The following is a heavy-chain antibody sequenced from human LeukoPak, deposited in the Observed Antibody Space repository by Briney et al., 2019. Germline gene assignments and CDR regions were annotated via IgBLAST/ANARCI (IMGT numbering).Heavy chain of an antibody. CDR3: ARGASNIDY. CDR2: ISASGDST. CDR1: GFTFSSYA. V-gene: IGHV3-23*01. Sequence: GGSLRLSCAASGFTFSSYAMNWVRQAPGKGLEWVSTISASGDSTFYPGSVKGRFTISRDNSKNTLYLQMNSLRAEDTAVYYCARGASNIDYWGQGTLVTVSS. J-gene: IGHJ4*02. D-gene: IGHD4-11*01.